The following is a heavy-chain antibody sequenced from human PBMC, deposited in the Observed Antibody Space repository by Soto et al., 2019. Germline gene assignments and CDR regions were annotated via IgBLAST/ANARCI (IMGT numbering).Heavy chain of an antibody. J-gene: IGHJ4*02. CDR3: ARDLDGSGSYYTNY. CDR1: GYTFSSIG. V-gene: IGHV1-18*01. Sequence: ASVKFSCKTSGYTFSSIGISWVRQAPGQGLEWMGWISPYTGNTYYAQRLQGRVTMTTDTSTSTAYMELRSLRSDDTAVYFCARDLDGSGSYYTNYWGQGTMETIS. CDR2: ISPYTGNT. D-gene: IGHD3-10*01.